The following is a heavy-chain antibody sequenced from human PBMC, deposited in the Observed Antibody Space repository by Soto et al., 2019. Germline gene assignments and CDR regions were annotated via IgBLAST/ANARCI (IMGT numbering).Heavy chain of an antibody. CDR1: GYTFTSYG. CDR3: ARVEGIAVAEGHDDAFDI. J-gene: IGHJ3*02. Sequence: ASVKVSCKASGYTFTSYGISWVRQAPGQGLEWMGWISAYNGNTNYAQKLQGRVTMTTDTSTSTAYMELRSLRSDDTAVYYCARVEGIAVAEGHDDAFDIWGQGTMVTVSS. CDR2: ISAYNGNT. V-gene: IGHV1-18*01. D-gene: IGHD6-19*01.